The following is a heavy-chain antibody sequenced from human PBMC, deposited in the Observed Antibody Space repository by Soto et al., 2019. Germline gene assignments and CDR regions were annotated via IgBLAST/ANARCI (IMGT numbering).Heavy chain of an antibody. CDR1: GGSISSYY. Sequence: SETLSLTCTVSGGSISSYYWSWIRQPPGKGLEWIGYIYYSGSTNYNPSLKSRVTISVDTSKNQFSLKLSSVTAADTAVYYCARGSSSWYSQGYYYYYYMDVWGKGTTVTVSS. CDR2: IYYSGST. CDR3: ARGSSSWYSQGYYYYYYMDV. V-gene: IGHV4-59*01. J-gene: IGHJ6*03. D-gene: IGHD6-13*01.